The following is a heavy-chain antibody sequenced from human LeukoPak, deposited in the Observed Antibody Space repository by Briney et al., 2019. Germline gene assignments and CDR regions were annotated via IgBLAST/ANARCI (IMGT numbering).Heavy chain of an antibody. J-gene: IGHJ4*02. CDR3: AKKNSSGWYGV. CDR2: ISGSGGST. D-gene: IGHD6-19*01. Sequence: GGSLRLSCAASGFTFSSYGMSWVRQAPGKGLEWVSAISGSGGSTYYADSVKGRFTISRDNSKNTLYLQMNSLRAEDTAVCYCAKKNSSGWYGVWGQGTPVTISS. V-gene: IGHV3-23*01. CDR1: GFTFSSYG.